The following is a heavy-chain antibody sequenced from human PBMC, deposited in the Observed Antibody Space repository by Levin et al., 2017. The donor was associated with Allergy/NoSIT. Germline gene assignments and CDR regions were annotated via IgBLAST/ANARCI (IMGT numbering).Heavy chain of an antibody. J-gene: IGHJ6*03. Sequence: ASVKVSCKASGYTFTSYYMHWVRQAPGQGLEWMGIINPSGGSTSYAQKFQGRVTMTRDTSTSTVYMELSSLRSEDTAVYYCASSAYGSGSYYKGRHYMDVWGKGTTVTVSS. V-gene: IGHV1-46*01. D-gene: IGHD3-10*01. CDR3: ASSAYGSGSYYKGRHYMDV. CDR1: GYTFTSYY. CDR2: INPSGGST.